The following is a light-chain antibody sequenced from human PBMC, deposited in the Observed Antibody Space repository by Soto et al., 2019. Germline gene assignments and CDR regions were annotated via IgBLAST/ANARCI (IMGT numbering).Light chain of an antibody. J-gene: IGLJ2*01. CDR3: CSYAASNTVI. Sequence: QSALTQPASVSGSPGQSITISCTGTSSDVGSYNHVSWYQQHPGKAPQLMIYEVTKRPSGVSNRFSGSKSGNTASLTISGLQAEDEADYYCCSYAASNTVIFGGGTKLTVL. V-gene: IGLV2-23*02. CDR1: SSDVGSYNH. CDR2: EVT.